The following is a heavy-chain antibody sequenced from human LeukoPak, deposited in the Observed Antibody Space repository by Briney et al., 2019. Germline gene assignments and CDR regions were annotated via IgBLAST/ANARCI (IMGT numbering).Heavy chain of an antibody. V-gene: IGHV6-1*01. CDR3: ARRLTQYDCFDP. CDR1: GEXVSSNSVT. CDR2: TYYRSTWYN. J-gene: IGHJ5*02. D-gene: IGHD2-2*01. Sequence: LSLTFXISGEXVSSNSVTWNWIRQSPSRGLEWLGRTYYRSTWYNDYAVSGRGRITVNPDTSKNQFSLHLNSVTPEDTAVYYCARRLTQYDCFDPWGQGILVTVSS.